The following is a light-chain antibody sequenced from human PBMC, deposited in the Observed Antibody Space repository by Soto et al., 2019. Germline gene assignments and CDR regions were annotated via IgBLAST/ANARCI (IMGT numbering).Light chain of an antibody. J-gene: IGKJ4*01. V-gene: IGKV1-6*01. CDR2: AAS. CDR1: QSISSW. Sequence: IQMTRSPCTLSASLVYIVTITCRASQSISSWLAWYQQKPGKAPKLLIYAASNLPSGVPSRFSGSGSGTDFTLTISGLQPDDFATYYCLQDSNYPLTFGGGTKVDIK. CDR3: LQDSNYPLT.